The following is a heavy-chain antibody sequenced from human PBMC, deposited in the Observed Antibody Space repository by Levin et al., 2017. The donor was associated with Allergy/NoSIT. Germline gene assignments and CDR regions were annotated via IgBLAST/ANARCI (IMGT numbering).Heavy chain of an antibody. Sequence: LSLTCAGSGFTFSSDAMSWVRQAPGKGLEWVSGISGSGGTTYYADSVKGRFTISRDNSKNTLYLQMNSLRAEDTAVYYCAKGSYCSAGTCYSRLGYWGQGTLVTVSS. V-gene: IGHV3-23*01. J-gene: IGHJ4*02. CDR2: ISGSGGTT. CDR3: AKGSYCSAGTCYSRLGY. D-gene: IGHD2-15*01. CDR1: GFTFSSDA.